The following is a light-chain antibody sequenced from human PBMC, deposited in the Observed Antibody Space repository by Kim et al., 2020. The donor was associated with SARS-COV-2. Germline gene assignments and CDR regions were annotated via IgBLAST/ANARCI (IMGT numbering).Light chain of an antibody. CDR1: KFNIGDNY. J-gene: IGLJ3*02. Sequence: GQKVSISCSGSKFNIGDNYVSWYQQFPGTAPKLLIYDNERRPSGIPDRFSGFKSGTSATLTITGLQTGDEADYYCGAWDTSLSVGLFGGGTQLTVL. CDR2: DNE. V-gene: IGLV1-51*01. CDR3: GAWDTSLSVGL.